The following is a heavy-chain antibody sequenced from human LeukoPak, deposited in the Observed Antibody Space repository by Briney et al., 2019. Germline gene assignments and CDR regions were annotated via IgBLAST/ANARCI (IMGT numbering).Heavy chain of an antibody. J-gene: IGHJ4*02. Sequence: ASVKVSCKVSGYTLTELSMHWVRQAPGKGLEWMGGFDPEDGETIYAQRFQGRVTMTEDTSTDTAYMELSSLRSEDTAVYYCATEFFRRGATEHNDYWGQGTLVTVSS. CDR3: ATEFFRRGATEHNDY. CDR2: FDPEDGET. CDR1: GYTLTELS. V-gene: IGHV1-24*01. D-gene: IGHD3-10*01.